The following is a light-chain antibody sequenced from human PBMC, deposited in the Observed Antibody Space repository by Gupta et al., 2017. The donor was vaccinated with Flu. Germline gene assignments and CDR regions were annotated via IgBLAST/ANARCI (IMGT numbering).Light chain of an antibody. V-gene: IGLV3-9*02. Sequence: TCGGDNIGANSVHWYQQRPGQAPQLIIYKNNKRPSGLPDRFSGSNSGSTATLTIDGAQAGDEADYYCQVWVSSNAFFGGGTKLTVL. CDR2: KNN. CDR1: NIGANS. CDR3: QVWVSSNAF. J-gene: IGLJ2*01.